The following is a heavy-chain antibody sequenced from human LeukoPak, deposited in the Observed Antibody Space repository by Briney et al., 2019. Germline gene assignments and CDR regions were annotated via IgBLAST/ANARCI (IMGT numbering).Heavy chain of an antibody. D-gene: IGHD1-26*01. J-gene: IGHJ4*02. CDR2: ISASSSYI. CDR1: GFTFSSYS. CDR3: ARVAVRYSGTNGPFDY. V-gene: IGHV3-21*01. Sequence: GGSLRLSCAASGFTFSSYSMNWVRQAPGKGLEWVSSISASSSYIYYADSVKGRFTISRDNAKNSLYLQMNSLRAEDTAVYYCARVAVRYSGTNGPFDYWGQGTLVTVSS.